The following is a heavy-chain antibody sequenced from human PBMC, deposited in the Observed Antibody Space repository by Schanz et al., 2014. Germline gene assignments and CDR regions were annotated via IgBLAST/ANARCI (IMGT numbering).Heavy chain of an antibody. D-gene: IGHD4-17*01. CDR1: GYTFTSYG. CDR3: ARGYGDSPTDF. J-gene: IGHJ4*02. Sequence: QVQLVQSGAEVKKPGASVTVSCKASGYTFTSYGISWVRQAPGQGLEWMGWISPYNGNTNYAQKFQGRVTITADRSTSTAYMELSSLRSEDTAVYYCARGYGDSPTDFWGQGTLVTVSS. CDR2: ISPYNGNT. V-gene: IGHV1-18*01.